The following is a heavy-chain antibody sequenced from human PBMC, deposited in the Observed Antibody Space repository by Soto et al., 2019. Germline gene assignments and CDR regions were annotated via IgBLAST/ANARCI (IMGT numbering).Heavy chain of an antibody. CDR3: VRDHGWTTVAGTGYFES. CDR2: ISFDGGFK. J-gene: IGHJ4*02. Sequence: QVQLVESGGGVVQPGKSLRLSCAASGFTFITYALYWVRQAPGKGLEWVAVISFDGGFKYYADSVKGRFTISRDNSKNTRYLQMNRLRAEDAAVYYSVRDHGWTTVAGTGYFESWGQGTLVTVSS. CDR1: GFTFITYA. V-gene: IGHV3-30*03. D-gene: IGHD6-19*01.